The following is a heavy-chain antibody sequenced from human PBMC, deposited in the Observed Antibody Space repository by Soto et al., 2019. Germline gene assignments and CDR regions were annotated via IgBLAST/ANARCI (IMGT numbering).Heavy chain of an antibody. CDR1: GFTFTSSA. J-gene: IGHJ5*02. CDR2: IVVGSGNT. Sequence: ASVKVSCKASGFTFTSSAVQWVRQARGQRLGWIGWIVVGSGNTNYAQKFQERVTITRDMSTSTAYMELSSLRSEDTAVYYCAAGSYGDYGWFDPWGQGTLVTVSS. CDR3: AAGSYGDYGWFDP. D-gene: IGHD4-17*01. V-gene: IGHV1-58*01.